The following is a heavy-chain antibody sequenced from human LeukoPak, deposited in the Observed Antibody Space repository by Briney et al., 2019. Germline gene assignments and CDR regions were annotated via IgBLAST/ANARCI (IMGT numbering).Heavy chain of an antibody. CDR1: GYTFTGYY. D-gene: IGHD3-16*01. CDR2: INPNSGGT. CDR3: AGGVLHGGGNWFDP. V-gene: IGHV1-2*06. J-gene: IGHJ5*02. Sequence: ASVKVSCKTSGYTFTGYYMHWLRQAPGQGLEWMGRINPNSGGTYYAQKFRSRVTMTRDTSISTAYMERASLISDATAVYYWAGGVLHGGGNWFDPWGQGTLVTVSS.